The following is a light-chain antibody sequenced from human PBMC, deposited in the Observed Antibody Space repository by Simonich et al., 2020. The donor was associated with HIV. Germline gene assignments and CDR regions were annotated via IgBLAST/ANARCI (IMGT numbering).Light chain of an antibody. CDR3: QSYDSSLSAL. Sequence: QSVLTQPPSVSGAPGQRVTLSCTGSSSNIGAGYDVHWYQQLPGTAPKLLIYGNNNRPSGVPDRFSGSKSGTSASLAITGLQAEDEADYYCQSYDSSLSALFGGGTKLTVL. J-gene: IGLJ2*01. CDR2: GNN. V-gene: IGLV1-40*01. CDR1: SSNIGAGYD.